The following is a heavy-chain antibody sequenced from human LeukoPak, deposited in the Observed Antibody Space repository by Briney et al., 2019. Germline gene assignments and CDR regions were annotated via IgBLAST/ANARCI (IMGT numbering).Heavy chain of an antibody. CDR3: ARIWFGRYFDY. CDR1: GGSISDTNY. Sequence: ETLSLTCVVSGGSISDTNYWSWVRQSPGKGLGWVANIKQDGSEKYYVDSVKGRFTISRDNAKNSLYLQMNSLRAEDTAVYYCARIWFGRYFDYWGQGTLVTVSS. D-gene: IGHD3-10*01. J-gene: IGHJ4*02. CDR2: IKQDGSEK. V-gene: IGHV3-7*01.